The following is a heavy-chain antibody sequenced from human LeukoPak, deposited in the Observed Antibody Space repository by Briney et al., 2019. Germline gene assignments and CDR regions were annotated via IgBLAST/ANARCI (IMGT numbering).Heavy chain of an antibody. V-gene: IGHV1-69*13. CDR3: ARGLQESGSSKLRQNYYYMDV. CDR2: IIPIFGTA. J-gene: IGHJ6*03. Sequence: SVKVSCKASGYTFTSYGISWVRQAPGQGLEWMGGIIPIFGTANYAQKFQGRVTITADESTSTAYMELSSLRSEDTAVYYCARGLQESGSSKLRQNYYYMDVWGKGTTVTISS. D-gene: IGHD1-26*01. CDR1: GYTFTSYG.